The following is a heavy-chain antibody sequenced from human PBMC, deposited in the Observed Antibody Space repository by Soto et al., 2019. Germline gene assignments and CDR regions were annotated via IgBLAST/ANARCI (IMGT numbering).Heavy chain of an antibody. CDR3: ARDPTFKANWFDP. Sequence: GGSLRLSCAASGFTFSSYSMNWVRQAPGKGLEWVSSISSSSSYIYYADSVKGRFTISRDNAKNSLYLQMNSLRAEDTAVYYCARDPTFKANWFDPWGQGTLVTVSS. V-gene: IGHV3-21*01. CDR1: GFTFSSYS. CDR2: ISSSSSYI. J-gene: IGHJ5*02.